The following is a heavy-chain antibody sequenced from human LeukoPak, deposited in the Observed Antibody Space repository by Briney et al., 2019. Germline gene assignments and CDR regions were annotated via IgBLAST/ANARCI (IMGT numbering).Heavy chain of an antibody. CDR2: INHSGST. CDR1: GGSFSGYY. J-gene: IGHJ5*02. D-gene: IGHD3-9*01. CDR3: ARGGRYFDWLNYPRGYRNWFDP. Sequence: PSETLSLTCAVYGGSFSGYYWSWIRQPPGKGLEWIGKINHSGSTNYNPSLKSRVTISVDTSKNQFSLKLSSVTAADTAVYYCARGGRYFDWLNYPRGYRNWFDPWGQGTLVTVSS. V-gene: IGHV4-34*01.